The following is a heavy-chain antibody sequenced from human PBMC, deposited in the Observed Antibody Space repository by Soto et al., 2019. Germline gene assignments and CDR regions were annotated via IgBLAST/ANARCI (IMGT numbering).Heavy chain of an antibody. Sequence: SETLSLTCTVAGGSISSGGYYWSWIRQHPGKGLEWIGYIYYSGSIYYNPSLKSRVTISVDTSKNQFSLKLSSVTAADTAVYYCARGGGSYYYDSSGYRDIWGQGTMVTVSS. CDR1: GGSISSGGYY. V-gene: IGHV4-31*03. J-gene: IGHJ3*02. CDR2: IYYSGSI. CDR3: ARGGGSYYYDSSGYRDI. D-gene: IGHD3-22*01.